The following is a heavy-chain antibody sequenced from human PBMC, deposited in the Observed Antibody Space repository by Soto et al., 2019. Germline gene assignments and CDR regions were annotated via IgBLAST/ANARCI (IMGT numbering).Heavy chain of an antibody. Sequence: SETLSLTCTVSGGSISSYYWSWIRQPPGKGLEWIGYIYYSGSTNYNPSLKSRVTISVDTSKNQFSLKLSSVTAADTAVYYCARDQAQAGGGGGFFYYSFDIWGKGTRVTVS. CDR3: ARDQAQAGGGGGFFYYSFDI. V-gene: IGHV4-59*01. CDR2: IYYSGST. CDR1: GGSISSYY. D-gene: IGHD3-10*01. J-gene: IGHJ3*02.